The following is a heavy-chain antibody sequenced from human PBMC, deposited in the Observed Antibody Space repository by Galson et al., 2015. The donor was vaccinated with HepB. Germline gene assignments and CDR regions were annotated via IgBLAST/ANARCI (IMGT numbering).Heavy chain of an antibody. J-gene: IGHJ4*02. Sequence: SLRLSCAVSGFSVDSRAMSWVRQAPGKSLEWLSSISNNAGKTYYAGSVRGRFTISRDESTNSVFLQMDSLRAEDTAVYYCAKDHPSSGWPAFDYWSQGALVIVSS. CDR3: AKDHPSSGWPAFDY. V-gene: IGHV3-23*01. D-gene: IGHD6-19*01. CDR1: GFSVDSRA. CDR2: ISNNAGKT.